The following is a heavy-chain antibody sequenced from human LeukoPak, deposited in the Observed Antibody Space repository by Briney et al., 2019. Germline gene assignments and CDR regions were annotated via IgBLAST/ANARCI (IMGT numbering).Heavy chain of an antibody. V-gene: IGHV3-23*01. D-gene: IGHD4/OR15-4a*01. Sequence: GGSLRLSCAASEFTFSTYAMTWVRQAPGKGLEWVSTISDGGGITYYADSVEGRFTISRDNSKSTLYLQMNSLRGEDTALYYCARGGDYGAFGIWGQGTMVTVSS. CDR2: ISDGGGIT. CDR1: EFTFSTYA. CDR3: ARGGDYGAFGI. J-gene: IGHJ3*02.